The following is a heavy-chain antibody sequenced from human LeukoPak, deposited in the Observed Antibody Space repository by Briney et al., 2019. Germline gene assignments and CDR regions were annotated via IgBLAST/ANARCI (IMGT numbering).Heavy chain of an antibody. V-gene: IGHV3-11*01. CDR3: ARRPVVPAAKDYYYYMDV. J-gene: IGHJ6*03. D-gene: IGHD2-2*01. CDR1: GFTFSDYY. Sequence: GGSLRLSCAASGFTFSDYYMSWIRQAPGKGLEWVSYISSSGSTIYYADSVKGRFTISSDNAKNSLYLQMNSLRAEDTAVYYCARRPVVPAAKDYYYYMDVWGKGTTVTVSS. CDR2: ISSSGSTI.